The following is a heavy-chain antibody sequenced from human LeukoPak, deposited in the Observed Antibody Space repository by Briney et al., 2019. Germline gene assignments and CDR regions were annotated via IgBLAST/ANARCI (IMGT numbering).Heavy chain of an antibody. J-gene: IGHJ1*01. Sequence: GGSLRLSCAASGFTFSGAWMHWVRQAPGKGLVWVSRINNDGTTTMYADSVKGRSTLSRDNAKNTLYLQMNSLRAEDTAVYYCARVSGPGMNEYFHLWGQGTLVTVSS. D-gene: IGHD3-10*01. CDR1: GFTFSGAW. CDR3: ARVSGPGMNEYFHL. CDR2: INNDGTTT. V-gene: IGHV3-74*03.